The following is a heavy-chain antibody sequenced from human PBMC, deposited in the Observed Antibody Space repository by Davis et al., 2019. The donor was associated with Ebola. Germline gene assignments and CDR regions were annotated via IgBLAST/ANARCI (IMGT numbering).Heavy chain of an antibody. J-gene: IGHJ1*01. V-gene: IGHV4-61*01. D-gene: IGHD2-21*02. Sequence: MPSETLSLTCTVSGGSVSSGRHYWSWIRQPPGKGLEWIAYIYYSGSTHYNPSLKSRATISVDTSRNQFSLRLSSVTAADTAVYYCAVYTVVVTDIRAEYFQHWGQGTLATVSS. CDR2: IYYSGST. CDR1: GGSVSSGRHY. CDR3: AVYTVVVTDIRAEYFQH.